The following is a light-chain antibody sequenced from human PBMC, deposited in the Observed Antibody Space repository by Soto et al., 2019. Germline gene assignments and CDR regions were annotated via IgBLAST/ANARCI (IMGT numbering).Light chain of an antibody. V-gene: IGKV3-15*01. CDR3: QQYNKWPS. CDR2: GIS. CDR1: QTVGRN. J-gene: IGKJ5*01. Sequence: EVVITKAPATLSASPGERATLSGRVSQTVGRNLGWYQQRPGQAPMLLIYGISNRSSGVPARFSGSGSETEFALPIRSLQCEDYAVDFCQQYNKWPSFGQGTRLDTK.